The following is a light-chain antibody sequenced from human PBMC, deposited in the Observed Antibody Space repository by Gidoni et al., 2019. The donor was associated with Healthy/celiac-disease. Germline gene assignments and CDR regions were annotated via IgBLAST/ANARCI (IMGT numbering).Light chain of an antibody. J-gene: IGKJ4*01. CDR2: GAS. CDR3: QQYGSSLFLT. Sequence: IVLPPSPGTLSFSPGERATLSCRASQSIISSYLAWYQQKPGQAPRLLIYGASSRATGIPDRFSGSGSGTDFTLTISRLEHEDVAVYYCQQYGSSLFLTFGGGTKVEIK. V-gene: IGKV3-20*01. CDR1: QSIISSY.